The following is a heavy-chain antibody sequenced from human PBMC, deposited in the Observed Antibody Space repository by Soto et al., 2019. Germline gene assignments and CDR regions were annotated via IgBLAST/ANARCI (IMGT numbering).Heavy chain of an antibody. J-gene: IGHJ4*02. CDR2: IDWDDDT. Sequence: TFGMTFTLGGYSISNTGMRVSCIRQRPGKALEWLARIDWDDDTFYSPSLKTRLTISKDTSKNQVVLTMTNMDPTDTALYYCAKYLRAYTEPIDNSFDYWGQGTLVTVS. V-gene: IGHV2-70*03. CDR3: AKYLRAYTEPIDNSFDY. CDR1: GYSISNTGMR. D-gene: IGHD2-2*02.